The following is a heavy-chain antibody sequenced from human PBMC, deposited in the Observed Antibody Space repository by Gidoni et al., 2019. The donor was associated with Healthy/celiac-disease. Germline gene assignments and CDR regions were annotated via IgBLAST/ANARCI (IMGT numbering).Heavy chain of an antibody. Sequence: EVQLVESGGGLVQPGGSLRLSCAASGFTFSSYEMNWVRQAPGKGLGWVSYISSSGSTIYYADSVKGRFTISRDNAKNSLYLQMNSLRAEDTAVYYCAREEVGATRWFDPWGQGTLVTVSS. CDR2: ISSSGSTI. D-gene: IGHD1-26*01. V-gene: IGHV3-48*03. J-gene: IGHJ5*02. CDR3: AREEVGATRWFDP. CDR1: GFTFSSYE.